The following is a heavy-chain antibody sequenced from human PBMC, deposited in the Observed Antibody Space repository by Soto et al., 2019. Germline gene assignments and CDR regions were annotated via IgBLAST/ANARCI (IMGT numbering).Heavy chain of an antibody. CDR1: GFTFSSYG. CDR3: ARESGALTVTRYNWFDP. CDR2: IWYDGSNK. D-gene: IGHD4-4*01. J-gene: IGHJ5*02. Sequence: QVQLVESGGGVVQPGRSLRLSCAASGFTFSSYGMHWVRQAPGKGLDWVAVIWYDGSNKYYADSVKGRFTISRDNSXNLXDLQMNSLRAEDTAVYYCARESGALTVTRYNWFDPWGQGTLVTVSS. V-gene: IGHV3-33*01.